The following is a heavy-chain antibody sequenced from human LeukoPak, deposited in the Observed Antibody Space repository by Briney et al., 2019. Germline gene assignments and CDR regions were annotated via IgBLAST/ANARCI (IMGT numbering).Heavy chain of an antibody. CDR2: IYYSGIT. V-gene: IGHV4-59*08. D-gene: IGHD6-13*01. CDR3: TKRGSNTWSDFDY. CDR1: GGSISTYY. Sequence: SETLSLTCTVSGGSISTYYWSWIRQPPGKGLEWIGYIYYSGITNYNPSLKSRATISVDTSKNQFSLKLNSVTAADTAVYYCTKRGSNTWSDFDYWGQGTLVTVSS. J-gene: IGHJ4*02.